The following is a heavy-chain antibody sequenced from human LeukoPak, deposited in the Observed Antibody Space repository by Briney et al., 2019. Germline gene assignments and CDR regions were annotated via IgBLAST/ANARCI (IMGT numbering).Heavy chain of an antibody. CDR1: GFSFGTFY. CDR3: ATAVTDY. Sequence: GGSLRLSCAASGFSFGTFYMTWVRQAPGKGLESVAKINPDGTGEYYVDSVKGRFTISRDNSKNSLYLQMNSLRTEDTALYYCATAVTDYWGQGTLVTVSS. J-gene: IGHJ4*02. CDR2: INPDGTGE. V-gene: IGHV3-7*03.